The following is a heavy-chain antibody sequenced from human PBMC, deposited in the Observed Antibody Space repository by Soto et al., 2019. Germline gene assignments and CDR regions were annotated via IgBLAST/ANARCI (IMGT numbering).Heavy chain of an antibody. CDR2: IWYDGSNK. V-gene: IGHV3-33*01. D-gene: IGHD3-9*01. Sequence: GGPMRHSCAAAGFTFSSHGMHRVRQDPGKGLEWVAVIWYDGSNKYYADSAKGRFTISRDNSKNTLYLQMNSLRAEDTAVYYCARDQFYDIVTVYSILPHSPHWGQGTLVPVSS. J-gene: IGHJ1*01. CDR1: GFTFSSHG. CDR3: ARDQFYDIVTVYSILPHSPH.